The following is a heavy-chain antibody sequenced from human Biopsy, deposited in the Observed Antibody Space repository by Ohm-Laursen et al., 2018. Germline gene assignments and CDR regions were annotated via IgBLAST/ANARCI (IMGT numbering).Heavy chain of an antibody. Sequence: SSVTVSCQASASCFSTYDVNCVRHPRGHGLGWLGWMILGSGKTGYAQRFQARVTSTMNTSISTAYMELSCLRSEHPAVYFCARGYSLRVSIFEASIYLFDTWGQGTLVTVSS. CDR1: ASCFSTYD. J-gene: IGHJ5*02. CDR2: MILGSGKT. CDR3: ARGYSLRVSIFEASIYLFDT. D-gene: IGHD3-10*01. V-gene: IGHV1-8*01.